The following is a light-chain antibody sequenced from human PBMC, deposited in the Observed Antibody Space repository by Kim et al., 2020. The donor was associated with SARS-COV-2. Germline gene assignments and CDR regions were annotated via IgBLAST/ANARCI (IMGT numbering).Light chain of an antibody. CDR2: QDT. V-gene: IGLV3-1*01. CDR1: KLGEKY. Sequence: VSPGQTASITCSGDKLGEKYACWYQQKPGQSPVLVIYQDTKRPSGIPERFSGSNSGKTATLTISGTQAMDEADYYCQTWDSITVVFGGGTQLTVL. CDR3: QTWDSITVV. J-gene: IGLJ2*01.